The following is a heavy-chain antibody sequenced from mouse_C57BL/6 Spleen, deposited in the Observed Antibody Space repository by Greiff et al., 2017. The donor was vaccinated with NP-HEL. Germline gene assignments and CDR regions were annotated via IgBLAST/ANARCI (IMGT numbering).Heavy chain of an antibody. CDR1: GFTFSDYG. J-gene: IGHJ4*01. Sequence: EVKVVESGGGLVKPGGFLKLSCAASGFTFSDYGMHWVRQAPEKGLEWVAYISSGSSTIYYTDTVKGRFTISRDNAKNTLFLQMTSLRSEDTAMYYCARGITTVMDYWGQGTSVTVSS. V-gene: IGHV5-17*01. CDR2: ISSGSSTI. D-gene: IGHD2-4*01. CDR3: ARGITTVMDY.